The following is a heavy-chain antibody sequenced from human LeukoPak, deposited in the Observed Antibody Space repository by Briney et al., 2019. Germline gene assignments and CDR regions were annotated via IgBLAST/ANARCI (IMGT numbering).Heavy chain of an antibody. Sequence: SETLSLTCTVSGGSIRSYFWGWVRQPAGKGLEWIGRIYNTGATFYNPSLKTRLTMSIDTSKNQFSLRLTSVVAADTAVYYCARQGYTASYYFLDYWSQGTLVTVSS. V-gene: IGHV4-4*07. CDR1: GGSIRSYF. CDR2: IYNTGAT. J-gene: IGHJ4*02. CDR3: ARQGYTASYYFLDY. D-gene: IGHD1-26*01.